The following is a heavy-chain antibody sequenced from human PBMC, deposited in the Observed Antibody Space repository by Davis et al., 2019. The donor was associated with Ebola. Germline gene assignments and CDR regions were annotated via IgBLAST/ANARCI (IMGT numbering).Heavy chain of an antibody. V-gene: IGHV3-23*01. Sequence: GESLKISCAASGYTFSRHAMSWVRQAPGKGLEWVSTISGSGFISYYADSVKGRFTISRDNSENTLHLQMNNLRADDTAVYYCATYGSGSYYWGRGTRVTVSS. CDR3: ATYGSGSYY. CDR1: GYTFSRHA. D-gene: IGHD3-10*01. CDR2: ISGSGFIS. J-gene: IGHJ4*02.